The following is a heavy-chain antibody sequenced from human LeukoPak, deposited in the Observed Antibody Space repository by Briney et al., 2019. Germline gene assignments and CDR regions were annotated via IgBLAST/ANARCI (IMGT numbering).Heavy chain of an antibody. Sequence: PAGPLRFSCAASGVTFSSYTMHWVRQAPGKELEWVAVISYDGSNKYYADSVKSRFTISRDNSKNTLYLQMNSLRAEDTVVYYCARDTSWDYYGSGSYLGDYWGQGALVTVSS. CDR1: GVTFSSYT. D-gene: IGHD3-10*01. CDR3: ARDTSWDYYGSGSYLGDY. CDR2: ISYDGSNK. J-gene: IGHJ4*02. V-gene: IGHV3-30-3*01.